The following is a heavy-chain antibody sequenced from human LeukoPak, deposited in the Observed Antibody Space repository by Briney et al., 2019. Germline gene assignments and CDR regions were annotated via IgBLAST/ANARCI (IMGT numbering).Heavy chain of an antibody. CDR1: GFIFSNYW. CDR2: IKQDGSEK. J-gene: IGHJ4*02. Sequence: GGSLRLSCAASGFIFSNYWMSWVRQAPGKGLEWVANIKQDGSEKYYVDSVKGRFTISRDNAKDSVYMQMNSLRAEDTAVYSCARQRRYCSGDSCYQRTFDFWGQGTLVTVSS. CDR3: ARQRRYCSGDSCYQRTFDF. V-gene: IGHV3-7*01. D-gene: IGHD2-15*01.